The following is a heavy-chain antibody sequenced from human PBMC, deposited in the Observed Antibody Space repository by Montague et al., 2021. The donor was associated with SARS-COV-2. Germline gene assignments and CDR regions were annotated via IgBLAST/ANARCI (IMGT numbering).Heavy chain of an antibody. J-gene: IGHJ5*02. D-gene: IGHD6-19*01. CDR3: VRQPGQWLPREWFWFDP. Sequence: SETRSLTCTVSGVSISSAHYCWGWVRQTPGKGLEWIGNIFYDGTSRSNPSLNSRVTISVDTSKNQFSLKLSSVTAADTAVYYCVRQPGQWLPREWFWFDPWGQGTLVTVSS. CDR1: GVSISSAHYC. CDR2: IFYDGTS. V-gene: IGHV4-39*01.